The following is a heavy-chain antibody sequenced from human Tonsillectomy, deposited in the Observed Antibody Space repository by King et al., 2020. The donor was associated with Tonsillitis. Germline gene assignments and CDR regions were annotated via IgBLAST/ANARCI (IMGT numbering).Heavy chain of an antibody. V-gene: IGHV4-31*03. CDR1: GGSISSGGYY. CDR3: AGDMGYYDSSGYVGYFDY. Sequence: VQLQESGPGLVKPSQTLSLTCTVSGGSISSGGYYWSWIRQHPGKGLEWIGYIYYSGSTYYNPSLKSRVTISVDTSRNQFSLKLSSVTAADTAVYYCAGDMGYYDSSGYVGYFDYWGQGSLVTVSS. CDR2: IYYSGST. D-gene: IGHD3-22*01. J-gene: IGHJ4*02.